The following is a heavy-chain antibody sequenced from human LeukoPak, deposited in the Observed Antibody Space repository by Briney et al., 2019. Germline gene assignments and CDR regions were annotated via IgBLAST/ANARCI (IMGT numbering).Heavy chain of an antibody. Sequence: PGGSLRLSCAASGFTVSSNYMSWVRQAPGKGLEWVSAIHSGGSTYYADSVKGRFTTSRDNSKNTLYLQMNSLRAEDTAVYYCASFVVFYGSGSYYFDYWGQGTLVTVSS. J-gene: IGHJ4*02. CDR3: ASFVVFYGSGSYYFDY. D-gene: IGHD3-10*01. CDR1: GFTVSSNY. CDR2: IHSGGST. V-gene: IGHV3-66*01.